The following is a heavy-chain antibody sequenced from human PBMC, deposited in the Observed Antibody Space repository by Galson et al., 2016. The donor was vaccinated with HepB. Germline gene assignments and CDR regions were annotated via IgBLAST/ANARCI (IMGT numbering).Heavy chain of an antibody. CDR2: ISWNSGRV. J-gene: IGHJ6*02. CDR3: ARALRDDFWRGYYSGNLYYYGMDV. D-gene: IGHD3-3*01. Sequence: SLRLSCAASGFTFDDYAMHWVRQSPGKGLEWVPGISWNSGRVDYADSVKGRFTISRDNAKNSLFLQMNSLRAEDTALYYCARALRDDFWRGYYSGNLYYYGMDVWGQGTTVTVSS. V-gene: IGHV3-9*01. CDR1: GFTFDDYA.